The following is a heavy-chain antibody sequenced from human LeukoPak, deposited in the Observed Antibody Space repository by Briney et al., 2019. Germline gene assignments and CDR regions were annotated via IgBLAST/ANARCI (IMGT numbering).Heavy chain of an antibody. CDR2: IHYSGST. CDR3: ARNPAYDSSGYYYVWQSQNDAFDI. J-gene: IGHJ3*02. V-gene: IGHV4-59*08. Sequence: SETLSLTCTVSGGSISPYYWSWIRQPPGKGLEWIGYIHYSGSTNYNPPLKSRVTISVDTSKNQFSLKLSSVTAADTAVYYCARNPAYDSSGYYYVWQSQNDAFDIWGQGTMVTVSS. CDR1: GGSISPYY. D-gene: IGHD3-22*01.